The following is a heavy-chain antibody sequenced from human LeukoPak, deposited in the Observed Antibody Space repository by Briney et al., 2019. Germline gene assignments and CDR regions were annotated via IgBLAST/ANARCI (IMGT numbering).Heavy chain of an antibody. V-gene: IGHV3-23*01. D-gene: IGHD5-12*01. J-gene: IGHJ6*03. CDR2: ISGTGGTT. CDR1: GFTFSSYA. Sequence: GGSLRLSCAASGFTFSSYAMSWVRQAPGKGLEWVSSISGTGGTTYYAESVKGRFTVSRDNSKNTLYLQMKSLRAEDTAVYYCAKGGGYEAQYYYYYLDVWGKGTTVTISS. CDR3: AKGGGYEAQYYYYYLDV.